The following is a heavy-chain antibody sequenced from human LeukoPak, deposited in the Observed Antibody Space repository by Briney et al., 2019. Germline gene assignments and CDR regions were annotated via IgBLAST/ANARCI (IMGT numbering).Heavy chain of an antibody. V-gene: IGHV3-30*02. J-gene: IGHJ5*02. Sequence: PGGSLRLSCAASGFTFSSYGLHWVRQAPGKGLEWVAFIRYDGGNKIYADSVKGRFTISRDNSKNTLYLQMNSLRAEDTAVYYCAKDQFTNRWYTSFDPWGQGTLVTVSS. CDR1: GFTFSSYG. CDR2: IRYDGGNK. D-gene: IGHD6-13*01. CDR3: AKDQFTNRWYTSFDP.